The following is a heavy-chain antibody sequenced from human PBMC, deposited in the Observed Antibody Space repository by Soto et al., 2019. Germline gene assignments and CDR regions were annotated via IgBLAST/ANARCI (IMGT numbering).Heavy chain of an antibody. CDR3: AREKLWLGGSSSRAWFDP. CDR1: GGTFSSYA. J-gene: IGHJ5*02. Sequence: QVQLVQSGAEVKKPGSSVKVSCKASGGTFSSYAISWVRQAPGQGLEWMGGIIPIFGTANYAQKFQGRVTITADESTSIAYMELSSLRSEDTAVYYCAREKLWLGGSSSRAWFDPWGQGTLVTVSS. D-gene: IGHD6-13*01. V-gene: IGHV1-69*01. CDR2: IIPIFGTA.